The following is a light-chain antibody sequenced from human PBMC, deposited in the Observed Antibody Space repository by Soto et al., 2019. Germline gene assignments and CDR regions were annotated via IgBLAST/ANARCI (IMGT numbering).Light chain of an antibody. J-gene: IGKJ2*01. CDR3: QQYGSSPPHT. CDR2: GAS. Sequence: EIVLTQSPGTLSLSPGERATLSCRASQSVSSSFIAWYQHKPGQAPGLLIHGASSRATGSPDRFSGSGAATDFTLTTSRLEPEDDAVYFCQQYGSSPPHTFGQGTKVEIK. CDR1: QSVSSSF. V-gene: IGKV3-20*01.